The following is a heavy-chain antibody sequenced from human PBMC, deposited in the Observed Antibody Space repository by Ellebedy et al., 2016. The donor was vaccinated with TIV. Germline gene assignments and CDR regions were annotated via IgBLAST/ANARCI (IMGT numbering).Heavy chain of an antibody. V-gene: IGHV3-21*01. J-gene: IGHJ4*02. CDR3: ASGYGVLRSDH. Sequence: GGSLRLSCAASGFTFRVHWMSWARQAPGKGLEWVSSISSSSSYIYYADSVKGRFTISRDNAKNSLYLQMNSLRAEDTAVYYCASGYGVLRSDHWGQGTLVTVSS. CDR2: ISSSSSYI. D-gene: IGHD4-17*01. CDR1: GFTFRVHW.